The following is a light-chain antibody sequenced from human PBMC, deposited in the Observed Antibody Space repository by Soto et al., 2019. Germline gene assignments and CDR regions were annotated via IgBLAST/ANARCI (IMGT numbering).Light chain of an antibody. CDR3: QQYNNWPRT. Sequence: EIEMTHSPATLSVSKGEWATLSCRASQSVRSNLAWYQQRPGQAPRLLIYAASTRATGIPARFSGSGSGTEFTLTIDSLQSEDFAVYYCQQYNNWPRTFGQGTKVDI. J-gene: IGKJ1*01. CDR2: AAS. CDR1: QSVRSN. V-gene: IGKV3-15*01.